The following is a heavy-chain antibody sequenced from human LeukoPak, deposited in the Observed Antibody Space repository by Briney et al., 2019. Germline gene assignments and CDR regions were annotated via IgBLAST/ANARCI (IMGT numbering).Heavy chain of an antibody. D-gene: IGHD3-22*01. J-gene: IGHJ3*02. V-gene: IGHV4-61*08. CDR3: ARHVYDSSGYGAFDI. CDR2: IYYSGST. Sequence: SQTLSLTCTVSGGSISSGGYYWSWIRQPPGKGLEWIGYIYYSGSTNYNPSLKSRVTISVDTSKNQFSLKLSSVTAADTAVYYCARHVYDSSGYGAFDIWGQGTMVTVSS. CDR1: GGSISSGGYY.